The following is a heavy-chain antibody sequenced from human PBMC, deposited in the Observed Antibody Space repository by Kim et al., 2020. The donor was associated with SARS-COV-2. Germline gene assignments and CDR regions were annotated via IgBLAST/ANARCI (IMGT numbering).Heavy chain of an antibody. Sequence: GGSLRLSCAASGFTFSSYAMSWVRQAPGKGLEWVSAISGSGGSTYYADSVKGRFTISRDNSKNTLYLQMNSLRAEDTAVYYCAKDMEVVPAAIAAFDIWGQGTMVTVSS. D-gene: IGHD2-2*01. CDR3: AKDMEVVPAAIAAFDI. CDR2: ISGSGGST. V-gene: IGHV3-23*01. J-gene: IGHJ3*02. CDR1: GFTFSSYA.